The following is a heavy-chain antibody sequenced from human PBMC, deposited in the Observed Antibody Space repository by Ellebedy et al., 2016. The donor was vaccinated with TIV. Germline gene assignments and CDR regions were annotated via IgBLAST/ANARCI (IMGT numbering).Heavy chain of an antibody. J-gene: IGHJ4*02. D-gene: IGHD6-6*01. Sequence: SQTLSLTCAISGDSVSTTSDAWGWIRQSPSRGLEWLGRTLYRSKWIYEYAASVKSRITINPDTAKNQFPLQLNSVTPEDTAVYYCATDVGGQLALDNWGQGTLVSVSS. V-gene: IGHV6-1*01. CDR1: GDSVSTTSDA. CDR3: ATDVGGQLALDN. CDR2: TLYRSKWIY.